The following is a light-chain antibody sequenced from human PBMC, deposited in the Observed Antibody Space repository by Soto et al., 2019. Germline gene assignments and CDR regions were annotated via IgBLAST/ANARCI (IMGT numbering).Light chain of an antibody. Sequence: DIQMTQSPSSLSASVGDRVTITCRASQRISNYLNWYQQKPGKAPKLLIFAASSLESGVPSRFSGSGSGPDFTLTISSLQPEDFATYYCQQSYSTPWTFGQGTKVDIK. CDR1: QRISNY. J-gene: IGKJ1*01. V-gene: IGKV1-39*01. CDR3: QQSYSTPWT. CDR2: AAS.